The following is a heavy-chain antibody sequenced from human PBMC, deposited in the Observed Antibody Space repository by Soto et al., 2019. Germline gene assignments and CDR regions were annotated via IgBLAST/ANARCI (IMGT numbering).Heavy chain of an antibody. V-gene: IGHV3-23*01. J-gene: IGHJ4*02. Sequence: PGGSLRLSCAASGFTFSSYAMSWVRQAPGKGLEWVLVISGSCGSTYYADSVKGRFTISRDNSKNTLFLQMNSLRAEDTAVYYCAKTPGYCGGDCYSSLSLFDYWGQGTLVTVSS. CDR1: GFTFSSYA. D-gene: IGHD2-21*02. CDR2: ISGSCGST. CDR3: AKTPGYCGGDCYSSLSLFDY.